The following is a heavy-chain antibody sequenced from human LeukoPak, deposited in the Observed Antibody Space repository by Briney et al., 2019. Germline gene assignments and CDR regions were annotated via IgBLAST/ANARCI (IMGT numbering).Heavy chain of an antibody. Sequence: ASVKVSCKASGYTFTGYYMHWVRQAPGQGLEWVGLVNPNNGDTKYAQKFQGRVTMTRGTSVNTAFMELSRLRSDDTAVYYCARDSRVTNGDYWGQGTLVTVSS. CDR2: VNPNNGDT. CDR1: GYTFTGYY. D-gene: IGHD3-10*01. V-gene: IGHV1-2*02. CDR3: ARDSRVTNGDY. J-gene: IGHJ4*02.